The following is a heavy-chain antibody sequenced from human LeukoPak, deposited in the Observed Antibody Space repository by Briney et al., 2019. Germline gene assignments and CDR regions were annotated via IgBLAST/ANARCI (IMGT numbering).Heavy chain of an antibody. J-gene: IGHJ4*02. CDR1: GGTFSSYA. Sequence: ASVKVSCKASGGTFSSYAISWVRQAPGQGLEWMGGIIPIFGTANYAQKFQGRVTITADESTSTAYMELSSLRSEDTAVYYCARAANPYYYDSSGHHDYWGQGTLVTVSS. CDR2: IIPIFGTA. CDR3: ARAANPYYYDSSGHHDY. D-gene: IGHD3-22*01. V-gene: IGHV1-69*13.